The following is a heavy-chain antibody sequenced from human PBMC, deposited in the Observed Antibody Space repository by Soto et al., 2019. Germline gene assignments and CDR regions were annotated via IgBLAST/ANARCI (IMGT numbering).Heavy chain of an antibody. CDR2: IYYSGST. CDR1: GGSVSSGSYY. V-gene: IGHV4-61*01. CDR3: ARDRGDGYNKYGMDV. J-gene: IGHJ6*02. Sequence: QVQLQESGPGLVKPSETLSLTCTVSGGSVSSGSYYWSWIRQPPGKGLEWIGYIYYSGSTNYNPSLKSRVTISVDTSKNQFSLKLSSVTAADTAVYYCARDRGDGYNKYGMDVWGQGTTVTVSS.